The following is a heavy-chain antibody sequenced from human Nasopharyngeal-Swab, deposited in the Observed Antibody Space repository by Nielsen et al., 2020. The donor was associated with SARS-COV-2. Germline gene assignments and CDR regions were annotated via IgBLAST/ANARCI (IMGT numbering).Heavy chain of an antibody. D-gene: IGHD4-17*01. CDR3: ASGGGVITVTTLGY. CDR2: ISPSGGSR. Sequence: ASVKVSCKAFGYTFSSYYMHWVRQAPGQGLEWMGRISPSGGSRSYAQKFQGRVTMTRDTSTSTLYMELSSLRSDDTAVYYCASGGGVITVTTLGYWGQGTLVTVSS. J-gene: IGHJ4*02. CDR1: GYTFSSYY. V-gene: IGHV1-46*01.